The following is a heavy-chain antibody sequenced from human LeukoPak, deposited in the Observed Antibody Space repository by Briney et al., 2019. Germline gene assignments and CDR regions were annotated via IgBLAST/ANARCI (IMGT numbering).Heavy chain of an antibody. V-gene: IGHV1-24*01. CDR3: ATDQRGAGLGFVYGSGSFNGLDV. D-gene: IGHD3-10*01. J-gene: IGHJ6*02. CDR2: FDPEDGET. CDR1: GYTLTESS. Sequence: GASVKVSCKVSGYTLTESSMHWVRQAPGKGLEWMGGFDPEDGETIYAQKFQGRVTMTEDTSSDTGYMELSSLRSEDAAVYYCATDQRGAGLGFVYGSGSFNGLDVWGQGTTVTVSS.